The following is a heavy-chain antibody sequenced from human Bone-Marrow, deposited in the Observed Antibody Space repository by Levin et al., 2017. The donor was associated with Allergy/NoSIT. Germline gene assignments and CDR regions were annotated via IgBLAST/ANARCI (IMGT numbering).Heavy chain of an antibody. CDR1: CSLFPRYW. CDR2: IYPGDSDT. J-gene: IGHJ4*02. Sequence: SFPFSCSLFPRYWIGWVRQMPGKGLEWMGIIYPGDSDTRYSPSFQGQVTISADKSISTAYLQWSSLKASDTAMYYCARPSGRGAADYWGQGTLVTVSS. CDR3: ARPSGRGAADY. D-gene: IGHD3-10*01. V-gene: IGHV5-51*01.